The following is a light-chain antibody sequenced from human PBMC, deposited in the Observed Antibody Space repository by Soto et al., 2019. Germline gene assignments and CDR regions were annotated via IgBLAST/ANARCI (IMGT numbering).Light chain of an antibody. CDR2: GAS. V-gene: IGKV3-15*01. J-gene: IGKJ1*01. CDR1: QSVSSS. Sequence: EVVMTQSPATLSLSPGERATLSCRASQSVSSSLAWYQQKPGQAPRLLIYGASPRAAGIPDRFSGSGSETEFTLPISSLQAEDFTIYYCQQYNNWWTFGQGTKVEIK. CDR3: QQYNNWWT.